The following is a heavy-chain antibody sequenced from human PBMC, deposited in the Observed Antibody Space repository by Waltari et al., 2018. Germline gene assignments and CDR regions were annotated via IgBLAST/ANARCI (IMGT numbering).Heavy chain of an antibody. CDR2: IKQDGSEK. D-gene: IGHD5-12*01. Sequence: EVQLVESGGGLVQPGGSLSLSCAASGFTFSSSWMSWVRQAPGKGLEWVANIKQDGSEKYYVDSVKGRFTISRDNAKNSLYLQMNSLRAEDTAVYYCARVLVATDGDAFDIWGQGTMVTVSS. J-gene: IGHJ3*02. CDR1: GFTFSSSW. CDR3: ARVLVATDGDAFDI. V-gene: IGHV3-7*01.